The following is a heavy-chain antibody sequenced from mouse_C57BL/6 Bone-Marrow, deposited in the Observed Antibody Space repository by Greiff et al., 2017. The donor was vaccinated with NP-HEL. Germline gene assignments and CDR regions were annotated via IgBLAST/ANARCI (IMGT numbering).Heavy chain of an antibody. CDR3: ARGLLWLRRRDYYAMDY. V-gene: IGHV1-64*01. CDR2: IHPNSGST. Sequence: VQLKQPGAELVKPGASVKLSCKASGYTFTSYWMHWVKQRPGQGLEWIGMIHPNSGSTNYNEKFKSKATLTVDKSSSTAYMQLSSLTSADFAVYYCARGLLWLRRRDYYAMDYWGQGTSVTVSS. CDR1: GYTFTSYW. D-gene: IGHD2-2*01. J-gene: IGHJ4*01.